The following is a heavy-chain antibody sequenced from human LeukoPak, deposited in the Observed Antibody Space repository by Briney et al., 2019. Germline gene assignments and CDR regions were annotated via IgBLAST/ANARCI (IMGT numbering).Heavy chain of an antibody. Sequence: GGSLRLSCAASGFTVSSNYMSWVRQAPGKGLEWVSVIYSGGSTYYADSVKGRFTISRDNSKNTLFLQMNSLRAEDTAVYYCARDGPYYYDSSGYYNLSNFDYWGQGTLVTVSS. V-gene: IGHV3-66*01. CDR3: ARDGPYYYDSSGYYNLSNFDY. CDR1: GFTVSSNY. D-gene: IGHD3-22*01. CDR2: IYSGGST. J-gene: IGHJ4*02.